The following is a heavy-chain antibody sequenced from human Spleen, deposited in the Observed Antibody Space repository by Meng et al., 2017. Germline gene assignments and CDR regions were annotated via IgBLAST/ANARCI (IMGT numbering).Heavy chain of an antibody. CDR1: GFRFSNSA. CDR3: AKGGPRYPKSGWYTS. CDR2: ISIDGDRE. J-gene: IGHJ4*01. Sequence: GESLKISCAVSGFRFSNSAMSWVRQAPGKGLEWVSGISIDGDREYYIESVKGRFTISRDNSKNTVYLQMNSLRAEDTAVYYCAKGGPRYPKSGWYTSWGQGNQV. D-gene: IGHD6-19*01. V-gene: IGHV3-23*01.